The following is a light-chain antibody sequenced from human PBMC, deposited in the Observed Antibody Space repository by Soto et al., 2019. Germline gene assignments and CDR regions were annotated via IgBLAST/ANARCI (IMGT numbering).Light chain of an antibody. CDR1: QSVSIY. CDR2: DAS. J-gene: IGKJ2*01. Sequence: EVVLTQSPVTLSLSPGERATLSCRASQSVSIYLAWFQQKPGQAPRLLIYDASNRASGIPDRFSGSRSGTDFTLTISSVEPDDFAVYYCQQRTNWRDTFGQGSKLEIK. V-gene: IGKV3-11*01. CDR3: QQRTNWRDT.